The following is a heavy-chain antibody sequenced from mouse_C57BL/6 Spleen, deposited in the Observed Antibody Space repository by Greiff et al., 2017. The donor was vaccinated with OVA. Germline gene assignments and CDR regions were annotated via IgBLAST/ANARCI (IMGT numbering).Heavy chain of an antibody. V-gene: IGHV5-17*01. CDR3: ARGDYYGSSYDAMDY. D-gene: IGHD1-1*01. J-gene: IGHJ4*01. Sequence: EVHLVESGGGLVKPGGSLKLSCAASGFTFSDYGMHWVRQAPEKGLEWVAYISSGSSTIYYADTVKGRFTISRDNAKNTLFLQMTSLRSEDTAMYYCARGDYYGSSYDAMDYWGQGTSVTVSS. CDR1: GFTFSDYG. CDR2: ISSGSSTI.